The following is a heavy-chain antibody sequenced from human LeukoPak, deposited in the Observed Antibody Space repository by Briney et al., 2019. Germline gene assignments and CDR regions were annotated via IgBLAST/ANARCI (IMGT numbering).Heavy chain of an antibody. CDR1: GGTFSSYA. Sequence: ASVKVSCKASGGTFSSYAISWVRQAPGRGLEWMGGIIPIFGTANYAQKFQGRVTITTDESTSTAYMELSSLRSEDTAVYYCARRDSSGWYYFDYWGQGTLVTVSS. J-gene: IGHJ4*02. CDR2: IIPIFGTA. CDR3: ARRDSSGWYYFDY. D-gene: IGHD6-19*01. V-gene: IGHV1-69*05.